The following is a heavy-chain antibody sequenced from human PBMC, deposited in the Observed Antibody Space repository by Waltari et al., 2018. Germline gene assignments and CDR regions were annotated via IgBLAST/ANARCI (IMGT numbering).Heavy chain of an antibody. Sequence: QVQLQESGPGLVKPSETLSLTCVVSGGSLSSYYWSWIRQPAGKGLEWVGRIYSSGSTNYNPSLKSRVTMSVDTSKNQFSLRLSSVTAADTAIYFCARDRGDWGSSDYGGQGTLVTVSS. D-gene: IGHD3-10*01. J-gene: IGHJ4*02. CDR2: IYSSGST. CDR1: GGSLSSYY. CDR3: ARDRGDWGSSDY. V-gene: IGHV4-4*07.